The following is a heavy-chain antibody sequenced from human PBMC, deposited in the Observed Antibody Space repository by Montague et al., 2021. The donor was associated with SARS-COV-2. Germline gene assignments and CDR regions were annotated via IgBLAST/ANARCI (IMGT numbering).Heavy chain of an antibody. J-gene: IGHJ4*02. D-gene: IGHD4-23*01. CDR2: ISDTGSTI. CDR3: AKALMTYGGNSPVDQ. CDR1: GFTSSDYY. V-gene: IGHV3-11*01. Sequence: SLRLSCAASGFTSSDYYMNWIRRAPGKGLEWISYISDTGSTIYYADSVKGRFAVSRDNTKNSLYLQMNSLRAEDTAVYYCAKALMTYGGNSPVDQWGQGTLVTVSS.